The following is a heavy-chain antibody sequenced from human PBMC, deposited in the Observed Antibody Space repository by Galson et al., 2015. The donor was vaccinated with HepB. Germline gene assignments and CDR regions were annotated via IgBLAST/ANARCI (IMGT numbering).Heavy chain of an antibody. CDR1: GFTFSSYW. CDR2: IKQDGSEK. D-gene: IGHD6-19*01. CDR3: ARDGLRVAVAGYDY. V-gene: IGHV3-7*01. J-gene: IGHJ4*02. Sequence: SLRLSCAASGFTFSSYWMSWVRQAPGKGLEWVANIKQDGSEKYYVDSVKGRFTISRDNAKNSLYLQMNSLRAEDTAVYYCARDGLRVAVAGYDYWGQGTLVTVSS.